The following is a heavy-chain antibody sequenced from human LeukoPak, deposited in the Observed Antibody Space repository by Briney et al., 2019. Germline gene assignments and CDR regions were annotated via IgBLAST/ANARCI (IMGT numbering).Heavy chain of an antibody. V-gene: IGHV4-34*01. CDR2: INHSGST. CDR1: GGSFSGYY. J-gene: IGHJ6*02. Sequence: PSETLSLTCAVYGGSFSGYYWSWIRQPPGKGLEWIGEINHSGSTNYNPSLKSRVTISVDTSKNQFSLKLSSVTAADTAVYYYARGVVEGPYYYYYGMDVWGQGTTVTVSS. CDR3: ARGVVEGPYYYYYGMDV.